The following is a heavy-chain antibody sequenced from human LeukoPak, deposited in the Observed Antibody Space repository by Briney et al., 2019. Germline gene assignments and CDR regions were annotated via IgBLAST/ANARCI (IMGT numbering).Heavy chain of an antibody. CDR3: ARGAPSSGCDY. J-gene: IGHJ4*02. CDR2: IYYSGST. Sequence: SETLSLTCTVSGGSISSGDYYWSWIRQPPGKGLEWIGYIYYSGSTNYNPSLKSRVTISVDTSKNQFSLKLSSVTAADTAVYYCARGAPSSGCDYWGQGTLVTVSS. V-gene: IGHV4-61*08. CDR1: GGSISSGDYY. D-gene: IGHD6-19*01.